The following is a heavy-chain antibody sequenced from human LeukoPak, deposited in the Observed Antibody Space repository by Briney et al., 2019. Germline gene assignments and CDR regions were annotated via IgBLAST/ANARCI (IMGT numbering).Heavy chain of an antibody. D-gene: IGHD5-18*01. CDR3: ARHLKGDTIDH. V-gene: IGHV4-39*01. Sequence: SETLSLTCIVSGGSISGSSYLWGWIRQPPGKGLEWIGSLHYSGTTYYNPSPRGRVTVSVDTSENQFSLRLTSVTASDTAVYYCARHLKGDTIDHWGQGTLVTVSS. CDR2: LHYSGTT. CDR1: GGSISGSSYL. J-gene: IGHJ4*02.